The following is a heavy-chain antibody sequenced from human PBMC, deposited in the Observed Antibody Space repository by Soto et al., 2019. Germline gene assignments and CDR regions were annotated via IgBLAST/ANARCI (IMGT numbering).Heavy chain of an antibody. V-gene: IGHV4-34*01. J-gene: IGHJ6*02. CDR3: ARVRYYDSSGYGYYYYGMDV. CDR2: INHSGST. CDR1: GGSFSGYY. Sequence: QVQLQQWGAGLLKPSETLSLTCAVYGGSFSGYYWSWIRQPPGKGLEWIGEINHSGSTNYNPSLKSRVTISVDTSKNQFSLKLSSVTAADTAVYYCARVRYYDSSGYGYYYYGMDVWGQGTTVTVSS. D-gene: IGHD3-22*01.